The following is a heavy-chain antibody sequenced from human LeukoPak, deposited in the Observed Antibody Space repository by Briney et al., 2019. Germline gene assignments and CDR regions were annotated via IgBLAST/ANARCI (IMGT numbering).Heavy chain of an antibody. CDR3: ARPLSPAEPGLSDY. D-gene: IGHD1-26*01. CDR1: GYTFTSYG. Sequence: ASVKVSCKASGYTFTSYGINWVRQATGQGLEWMGWMNPNSGNTGYAQKFQGRVTMTRNTSISTAYMELSSLRSEDTAVYYCARPLSPAEPGLSDYWGQGTLVTVSS. J-gene: IGHJ4*02. V-gene: IGHV1-8*01. CDR2: MNPNSGNT.